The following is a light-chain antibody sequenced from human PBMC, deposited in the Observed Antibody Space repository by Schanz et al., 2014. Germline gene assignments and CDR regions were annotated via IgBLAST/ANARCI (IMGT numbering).Light chain of an antibody. V-gene: IGKV3D-20*02. CDR2: GAS. CDR3: QQRDNWPLT. Sequence: EIVLTQSPGTLSLSPGERATLSCRASQSVSSSYLAWYQQKPGQAPRLLIYGASNRATGIPARFSGSGSGTDFTLTISRLEPDDFAVYFCQQRDNWPLTFGPGTKVLFK. J-gene: IGKJ3*01. CDR1: QSVSSSY.